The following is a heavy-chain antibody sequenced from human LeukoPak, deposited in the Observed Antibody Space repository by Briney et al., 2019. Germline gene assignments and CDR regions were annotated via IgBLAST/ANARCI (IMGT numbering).Heavy chain of an antibody. CDR2: IFHGGST. CDR1: GGSISSDGYS. CDR3: ARIRGFYFDY. D-gene: IGHD4-23*01. J-gene: IGHJ4*02. V-gene: IGHV4-30-2*01. Sequence: PSQTLSLTCAVSGGSISSDGYSWTWIRQPPGKGLEWIGSIFHGGSTYYNPSLKSRVTMSVDGSKNQFSLTLTSVTAADTAVYFCARIRGFYFDYWGQGTLVTVSS.